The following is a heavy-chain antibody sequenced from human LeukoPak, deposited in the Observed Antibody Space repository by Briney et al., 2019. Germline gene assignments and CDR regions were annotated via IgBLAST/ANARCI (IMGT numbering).Heavy chain of an antibody. Sequence: SVKVSCKASGGTFRNYAVSWVRQAPGQGLEWMGAVIPILGTAKYAQKFQGRVTITTDESTTTAYMELSSLTSEDTAVYYCASAVAGDYYYMDVWGEGTTVTVSS. J-gene: IGHJ6*03. V-gene: IGHV1-69*05. D-gene: IGHD6-19*01. CDR3: ASAVAGDYYYMDV. CDR1: GGTFRNYA. CDR2: VIPILGTA.